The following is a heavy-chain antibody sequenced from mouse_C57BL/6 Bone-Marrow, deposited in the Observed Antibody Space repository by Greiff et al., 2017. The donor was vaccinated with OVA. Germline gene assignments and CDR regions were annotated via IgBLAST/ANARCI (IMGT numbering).Heavy chain of an antibody. J-gene: IGHJ4*01. CDR2: IDPSDSET. D-gene: IGHD1-1*01. CDR3: ARWDYGSRDAMDY. Sequence: QVQLQQPGAELVRPGSSVKLSCKASGYTFTSYWMHWVKQRPIQGLEWIGNIDPSDSETNYNQKFKDKATLTVDKSSSTAYMQLSSLTSEDSAVYYCARWDYGSRDAMDYWGQGTSVTVSS. CDR1: GYTFTSYW. V-gene: IGHV1-52*01.